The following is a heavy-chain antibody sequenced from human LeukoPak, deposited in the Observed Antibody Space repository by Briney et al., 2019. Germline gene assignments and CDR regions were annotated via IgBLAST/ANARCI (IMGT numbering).Heavy chain of an antibody. Sequence: PGGSLRLSCAASGFTFNSYEMNWVRQAPGKVLEWVSYISSSGSTIYYADSVKGRFTISRDNAKNSLYLQMNSLRAEDTAVYYCAREGATVTTYGMDVWGKGTTVTVSS. D-gene: IGHD4-17*01. CDR3: AREGATVTTYGMDV. J-gene: IGHJ6*04. CDR1: GFTFNSYE. V-gene: IGHV3-48*03. CDR2: ISSSGSTI.